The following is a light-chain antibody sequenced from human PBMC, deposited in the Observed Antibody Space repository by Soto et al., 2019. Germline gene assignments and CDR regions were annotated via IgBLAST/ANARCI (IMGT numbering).Light chain of an antibody. Sequence: QSALTQPASVSGSPGQSITISCTGTSTDVGGYNSVSWYQQHTAKAPKLLIYEGTQRPSGVSSRFSGSKSGNTASLTISGLQAEDEADYYCCSYASSSSYVFGTGTKLTVL. CDR1: STDVGGYNS. V-gene: IGLV2-23*01. CDR3: CSYASSSSYV. J-gene: IGLJ1*01. CDR2: EGT.